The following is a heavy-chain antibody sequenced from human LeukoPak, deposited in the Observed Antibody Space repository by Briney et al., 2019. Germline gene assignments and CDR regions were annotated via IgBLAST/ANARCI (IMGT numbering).Heavy chain of an antibody. CDR3: ARGGPAFGSGSYVY. D-gene: IGHD3-10*01. Sequence: SETLSLTCAVSGGSISSGGYSWSWIRQPPGKGLEWIGYIYHSGSTYYNPSLKSRVTISVDRSKNQFSLKLSSVTAADTAVCYCARGGPAFGSGSYVYWGQGTLVTVSS. CDR2: IYHSGST. J-gene: IGHJ4*02. V-gene: IGHV4-30-2*01. CDR1: GGSISSGGYS.